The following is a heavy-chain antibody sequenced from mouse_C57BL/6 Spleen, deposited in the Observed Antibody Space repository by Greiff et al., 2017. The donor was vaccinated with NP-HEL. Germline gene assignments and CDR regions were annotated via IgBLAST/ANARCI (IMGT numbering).Heavy chain of an antibody. CDR3: ARLYFLYAMDY. CDR2: ISSGSSTI. J-gene: IGHJ4*01. D-gene: IGHD1-1*01. Sequence: EVQRVESGGGLVKPGGSLKLSCAASGFTFSDYGMHWVRQAPEKGLEWVAYISSGSSTIYYADTVNGRFTISRDNAKNTLFLQMTSLRSEDTAMYYCARLYFLYAMDYWGQGTSVTVSS. CDR1: GFTFSDYG. V-gene: IGHV5-17*01.